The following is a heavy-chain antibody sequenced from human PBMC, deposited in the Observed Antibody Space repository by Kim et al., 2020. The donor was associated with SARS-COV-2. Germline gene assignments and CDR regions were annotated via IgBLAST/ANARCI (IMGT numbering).Heavy chain of an antibody. V-gene: IGHV4-34*01. CDR2: INHSGST. CDR1: GGSFSGYY. D-gene: IGHD2-2*01. Sequence: SETLSLTCAVYGGSFSGYYWSWIRQPPGKGLEWIGEINHSGSTNYNPSLKSRVTISVDTSKNQFSLKLSSVTAADTAVCYCARGLHIVVVPAAIHFDYWGQGTLVTVSS. J-gene: IGHJ4*02. CDR3: ARGLHIVVVPAAIHFDY.